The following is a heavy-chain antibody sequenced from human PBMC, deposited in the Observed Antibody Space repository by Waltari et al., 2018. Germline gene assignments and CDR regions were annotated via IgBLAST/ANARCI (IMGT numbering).Heavy chain of an antibody. J-gene: IGHJ6*02. D-gene: IGHD1-26*01. V-gene: IGHV5-51*01. CDR3: ARHRGSPGYYYGMDV. CDR2: FYPGDSDT. CDR1: GYSFTTNW. Sequence: AEVKKPGESLKISCQGSGYSFTTNWIDWVRQVPGKGLEWMGIFYPGDSDTRYSPSFQGQVTITADKSIGTAYLQWSSLKASDTAMYYCARHRGSPGYYYGMDVWGQGTMVTVSS.